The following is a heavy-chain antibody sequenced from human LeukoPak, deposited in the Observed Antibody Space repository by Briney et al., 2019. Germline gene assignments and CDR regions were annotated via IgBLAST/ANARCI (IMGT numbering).Heavy chain of an antibody. CDR2: ISHDGMNA. D-gene: IGHD6-19*01. J-gene: IGHJ5*02. V-gene: IGHV3-23*01. CDR1: GLHFSGTA. Sequence: GGSLRLSCAASGLHFSGTAMSWVRQAPGKGLEWVSAISHDGMNAYYADSVKCRFTISRDNSKKTVSLEMSSLTAADTGVYYCAKDGAQYSSGPECDPRGQGALVTVSP. CDR3: AKDGAQYSSGPECDP.